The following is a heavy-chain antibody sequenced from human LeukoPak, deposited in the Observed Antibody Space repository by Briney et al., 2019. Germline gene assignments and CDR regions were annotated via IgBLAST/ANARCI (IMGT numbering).Heavy chain of an antibody. CDR1: GGSLSGYY. V-gene: IGHV4-34*01. CDR3: ARFGSGWYYFDY. J-gene: IGHJ4*02. Sequence: SETLSLTCAVYGGSLSGYYWSWIRQPPGKGLEWIGEINHSGSTNYNPSLKSRVTISVDTSKNQFSLKLSSVTAADTAVYYCARFGSGWYYFDYWGLGTLVTVSS. CDR2: INHSGST. D-gene: IGHD6-19*01.